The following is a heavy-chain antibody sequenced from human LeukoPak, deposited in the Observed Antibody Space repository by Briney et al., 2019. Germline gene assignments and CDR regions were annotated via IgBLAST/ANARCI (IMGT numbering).Heavy chain of an antibody. CDR2: IYYSGST. D-gene: IGHD1-26*01. CDR1: GGSISSSSYY. J-gene: IGHJ4*02. CDR3: ARQSGIVGATTG. Sequence: SETLSLTCTVSGGSISSSSYYWGWIRQPPGKGLEWIGSIYYSGSTYYNPSLKSRVTISVDTSKNQFSLKLSSVTAADTAVYYCARQSGIVGATTGWGQGTLVTVSS. V-gene: IGHV4-39*01.